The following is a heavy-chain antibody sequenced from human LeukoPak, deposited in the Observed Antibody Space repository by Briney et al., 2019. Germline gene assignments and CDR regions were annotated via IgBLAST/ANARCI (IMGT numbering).Heavy chain of an antibody. CDR2: ISTYNGNT. CDR1: GYSFISYG. D-gene: IGHD5/OR15-5a*01. J-gene: IGHJ4*02. V-gene: IGHV1-18*01. Sequence: GASVKVSCKASGYSFISYGITWVRQAPGQGLEWMGWISTYNGNTNYAQKVQGRVTVTTDTSTSTAYMELRSLRSDDTAVYYCAREIRVDFPDYWGQGTLVTVSS. CDR3: AREIRVDFPDY.